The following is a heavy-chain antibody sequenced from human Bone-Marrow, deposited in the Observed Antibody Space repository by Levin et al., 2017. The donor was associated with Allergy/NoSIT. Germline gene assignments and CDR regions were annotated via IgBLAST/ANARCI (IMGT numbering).Heavy chain of an antibody. CDR1: GFTFSSYW. CDR3: ARSVYSGSYFDY. V-gene: IGHV3-74*01. CDR2: INSDGSSI. D-gene: IGHD1-26*01. Sequence: GGSLRLSCAASGFTFSSYWMHWVRQAPGKGLVWVSRINSDGSSISYADSVKGRFTISRDNAKNTLYLQMNSLGAEDTAVYYCARSVYSGSYFDYWGQGTLVTVSS. J-gene: IGHJ4*02.